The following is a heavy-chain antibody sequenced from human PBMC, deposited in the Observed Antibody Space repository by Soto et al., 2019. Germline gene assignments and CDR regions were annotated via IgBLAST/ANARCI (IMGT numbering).Heavy chain of an antibody. Sequence: SETLSLTCTVSGGPISSGGYYWSWIRQHPGKGLEWIGYIYYSGSTYYNPSLKSRVTISVDTSKNQFSLKLSSVTAADTAVYYCERLTIIGVGGMSGWFDPWGQGTPVTVSS. D-gene: IGHD3-10*01. CDR2: IYYSGST. V-gene: IGHV4-31*03. CDR1: GGPISSGGYY. J-gene: IGHJ5*02. CDR3: ERLTIIGVGGMSGWFDP.